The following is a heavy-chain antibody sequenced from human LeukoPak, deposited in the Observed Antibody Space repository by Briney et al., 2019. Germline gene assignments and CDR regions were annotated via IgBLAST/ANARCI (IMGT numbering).Heavy chain of an antibody. Sequence: PSETLSLTCTVSGGSICSYYWRWIRQPAGEGLEWIGRIYTSGSTNCNPSLKSRVTISVDKSKNQFSLKLSSVTAADTAVYYCARATIAVAGFPFDYWGQGTLVTVSS. J-gene: IGHJ4*02. V-gene: IGHV4-4*07. CDR1: GGSICSYY. CDR3: ARATIAVAGFPFDY. CDR2: IYTSGST. D-gene: IGHD6-19*01.